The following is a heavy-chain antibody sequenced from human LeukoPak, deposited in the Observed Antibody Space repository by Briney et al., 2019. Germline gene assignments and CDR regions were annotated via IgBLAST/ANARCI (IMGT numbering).Heavy chain of an antibody. Sequence: GASVKVSCKVSGYSFTAYYMHWVRQAPGQGLEWMGWINPNSGDTNCAQKFQGRVTVTRDTSISTAYMELSRLRSDDTAVFYCARVAHNYDLLTGYYPYLDYFDFWGQGTLVTVSS. V-gene: IGHV1-2*02. CDR3: ARVAHNYDLLTGYYPYLDYFDF. D-gene: IGHD3-9*01. CDR1: GYSFTAYY. J-gene: IGHJ4*02. CDR2: INPNSGDT.